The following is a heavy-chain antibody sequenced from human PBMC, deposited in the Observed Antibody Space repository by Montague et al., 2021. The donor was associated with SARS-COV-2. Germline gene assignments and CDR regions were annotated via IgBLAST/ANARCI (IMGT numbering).Heavy chain of an antibody. CDR2: IYYSGST. V-gene: IGHV4-39*01. D-gene: IGHD6-13*01. Sequence: SETLSLTCTVSGDSISSSNYYWGWIRQPPGKGLEWIGSIYYSGSTYYNPSLKSRVTISVDTSKNQFSLKLSSVTAADTAVYYCARKEMKYSSIWSTGGNWFDPWGQGTLVTVSS. CDR3: ARKEMKYSSIWSTGGNWFDP. J-gene: IGHJ5*02. CDR1: GDSISSSNYY.